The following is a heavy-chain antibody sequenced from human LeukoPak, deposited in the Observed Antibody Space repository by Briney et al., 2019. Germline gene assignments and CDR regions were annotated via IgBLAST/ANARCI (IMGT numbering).Heavy chain of an antibody. J-gene: IGHJ6*03. D-gene: IGHD6-13*01. CDR1: GGSISSYY. Sequence: PSETLSLTCTVSGGSISSYYWGWIRQPPGKGLEWIGYIYTSGSTNYNLSLKSRVTISVDTSKNQFSLKLSSVTAADTAVYYCARHSSSWYRSQYYYYYMDVWGKGTTVTVSS. V-gene: IGHV4-4*09. CDR3: ARHSSSWYRSQYYYYYMDV. CDR2: IYTSGST.